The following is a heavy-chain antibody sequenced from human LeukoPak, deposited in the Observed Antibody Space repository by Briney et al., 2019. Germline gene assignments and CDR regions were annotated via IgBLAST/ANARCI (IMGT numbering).Heavy chain of an antibody. CDR2: IYPRESP. CDR1: GGSISSYS. Sequence: SETLSLTCTVSGGSISSYSWSWMRQPAGKGLEWIGRIYPRESPNYNPSLKSRVIISVDKSKNQFSLKLRSVTAADTAVYYCAREWHHVFDYWGQGNLVTVSS. CDR3: AREWHHVFDY. J-gene: IGHJ4*02. D-gene: IGHD5-12*01. V-gene: IGHV4-4*07.